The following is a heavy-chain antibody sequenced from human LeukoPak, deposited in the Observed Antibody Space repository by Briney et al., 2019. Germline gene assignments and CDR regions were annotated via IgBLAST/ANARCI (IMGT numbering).Heavy chain of an antibody. CDR3: AKALNWNYQADFDY. Sequence: SETLSLTCTVSGDSISSSNYFWAWIRQPPGKGLEWIGIIYYSGNTHYSPSLKSRVTISIDTSNNQFSLRLSSVTAADTAVYYCAKALNWNYQADFDYWGQGILVTVSS. V-gene: IGHV4-39*01. J-gene: IGHJ4*02. D-gene: IGHD1-7*01. CDR1: GDSISSSNYF. CDR2: IYYSGNT.